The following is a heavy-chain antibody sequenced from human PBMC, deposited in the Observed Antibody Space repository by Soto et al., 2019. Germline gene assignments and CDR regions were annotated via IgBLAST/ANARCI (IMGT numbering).Heavy chain of an antibody. V-gene: IGHV3-21*01. CDR2: ISSSSSYI. D-gene: IGHD4-17*01. Sequence: VRQAPGKGLEWVSSISSSSSYIYYADSVKGRFTISRDNAKNSLYLQMNSLRAEDTAVYYCARAYGGNSGDPFDYWGQGTLVTVSS. J-gene: IGHJ4*02. CDR3: ARAYGGNSGDPFDY.